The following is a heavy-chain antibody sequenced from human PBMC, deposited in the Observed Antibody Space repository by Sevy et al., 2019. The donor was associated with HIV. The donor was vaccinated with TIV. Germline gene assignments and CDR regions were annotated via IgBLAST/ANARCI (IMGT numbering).Heavy chain of an antibody. J-gene: IGHJ5*02. CDR1: GGSISSSSYY. D-gene: IGHD2-15*01. Sequence: SETLSLTCTVSGGSISSSSYYWGWIRQPPGKGLEWIGSIYYSGSTYYNPSLKSQVTISVDTSKNQFSLNLSSVTAADTAVYYCARQNVVVVVAATYNWFDPWGQGTLVTVSS. CDR3: ARQNVVVVVAATYNWFDP. CDR2: IYYSGST. V-gene: IGHV4-39*01.